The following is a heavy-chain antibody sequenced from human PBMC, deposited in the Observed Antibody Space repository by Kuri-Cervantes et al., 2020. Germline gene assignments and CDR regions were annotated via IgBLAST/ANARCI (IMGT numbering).Heavy chain of an antibody. J-gene: IGHJ4*02. CDR3: ARIGYSSGWTNFDY. CDR1: GFTFDDYA. CDR2: ISWNSGSI. V-gene: IGHV3-9*01. Sequence: SLKISCAASGFTFDDYAMHWVRQAPGKGLEWVSGISWNSGSIGYVDSVKGRFTISRDNAKNSLYLQMNSLRAEDTAVYYCARIGYSSGWTNFDYWGQGTLVTVSS. D-gene: IGHD6-19*01.